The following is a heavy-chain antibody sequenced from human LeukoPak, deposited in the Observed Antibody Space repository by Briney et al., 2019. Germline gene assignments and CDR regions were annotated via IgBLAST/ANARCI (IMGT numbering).Heavy chain of an antibody. D-gene: IGHD6-19*01. J-gene: IGHJ6*03. V-gene: IGHV1-18*01. Sequence: ASVKVSCKASGYTFTSYGISWVRQAPGQGLEWMGWISAYNGNTNYAQKLQGRVTMTTDTSTSTAYMELRGLRSDDAAVYYCAREGLAVAGNGDYYYMDVWGKGTTVTVSS. CDR2: ISAYNGNT. CDR3: AREGLAVAGNGDYYYMDV. CDR1: GYTFTSYG.